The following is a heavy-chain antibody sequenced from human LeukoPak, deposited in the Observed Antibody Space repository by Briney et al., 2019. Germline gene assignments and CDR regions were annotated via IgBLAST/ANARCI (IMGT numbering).Heavy chain of an antibody. D-gene: IGHD3-9*01. Sequence: GESLKISCKGSGYSFTSYWVGWVRQMPGKGLEWMGVIYPDDSGTRYSPSFRGQVTISVDKSISTAYLQWSSLKASDTAMYYCARSRYFDWPPQTYGMDVWGQGTTVTVSS. V-gene: IGHV5-51*01. J-gene: IGHJ6*02. CDR2: IYPDDSGT. CDR1: GYSFTSYW. CDR3: ARSRYFDWPPQTYGMDV.